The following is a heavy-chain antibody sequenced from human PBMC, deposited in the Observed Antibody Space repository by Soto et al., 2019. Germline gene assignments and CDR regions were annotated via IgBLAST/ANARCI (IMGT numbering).Heavy chain of an antibody. J-gene: IGHJ5*02. CDR1: GYNFTTYW. V-gene: IGHV5-51*01. CDR2: IYPGDSDT. CDR3: ARLGVRYFDWLDRFDP. D-gene: IGHD3-9*01. Sequence: GESLKISCQVSGYNFTTYWIIWVRQMPGKGLEWMGIIYPGDSDTRYSPSFQGQVTISADKSISTAYLQWSSLKASDTAMYYCARLGVRYFDWLDRFDPWGQGTLVTVSS.